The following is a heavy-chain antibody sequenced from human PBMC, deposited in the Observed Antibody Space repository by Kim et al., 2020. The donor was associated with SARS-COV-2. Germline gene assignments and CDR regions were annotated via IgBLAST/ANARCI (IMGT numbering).Heavy chain of an antibody. Sequence: ASVKVSCKASGYTFTSYAMHWVRQAPGQRLEWMGWINAGNGNTKYSQKFQGRVTITRDTSASTAYMELSSLRSEDTAVYYCAREVYDYVWGSYRYHFDYWGQGTLVTVSS. D-gene: IGHD3-16*02. CDR2: INAGNGNT. CDR3: AREVYDYVWGSYRYHFDY. V-gene: IGHV1-3*01. J-gene: IGHJ4*02. CDR1: GYTFTSYA.